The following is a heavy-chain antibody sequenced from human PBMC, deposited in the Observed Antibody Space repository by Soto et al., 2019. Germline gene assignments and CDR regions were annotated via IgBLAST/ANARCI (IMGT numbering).Heavy chain of an antibody. CDR2: INAGNGNT. CDR1: GYTFTNYA. V-gene: IGHV1-3*05. Sequence: QVQLVRAGAEEKKPGASVKVSCKASGYTFTNYAMHWVRQAPGQRLEWMGWINAGNGNTKYSQKFQGRVTITRDTSASTAYMELSSLTSEDTAVYHCASSATTADYYYGMDVWGQGTTVTVSS. D-gene: IGHD1-26*01. CDR3: ASSATTADYYYGMDV. J-gene: IGHJ6*02.